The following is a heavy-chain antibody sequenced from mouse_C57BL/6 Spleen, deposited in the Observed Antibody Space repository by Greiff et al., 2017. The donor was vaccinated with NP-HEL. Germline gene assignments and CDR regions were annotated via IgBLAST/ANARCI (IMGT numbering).Heavy chain of an antibody. V-gene: IGHV5-16*01. Sequence: EVKLMESEGGLVQPGSSMKLSCTASGFTFSDYYMAWVRQVPEKGLEWVANINYDGSSTYYLDSLKSRFIISRDNAKNILYLQMSSLKSEDTATYYCARVPLDYAMDYWGQGTSVTVSS. D-gene: IGHD3-3*01. CDR3: ARVPLDYAMDY. CDR2: INYDGSST. J-gene: IGHJ4*01. CDR1: GFTFSDYY.